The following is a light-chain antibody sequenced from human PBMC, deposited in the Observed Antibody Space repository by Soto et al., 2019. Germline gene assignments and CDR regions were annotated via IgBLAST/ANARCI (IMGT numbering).Light chain of an antibody. CDR2: EVS. CDR3: SSHTSFNTGV. CDR1: RSDVGGYNF. J-gene: IGLJ1*01. Sequence: QSALTQPASVSGSPGQSITISCTGTRSDVGGYNFVSWYQQHPGKVPKLIIYEVSNRPSGVSNRFSGFKSGNTASLTLSGLLAEDAADYYCSSHTSFNTGVFGTGTKLTVL. V-gene: IGLV2-14*01.